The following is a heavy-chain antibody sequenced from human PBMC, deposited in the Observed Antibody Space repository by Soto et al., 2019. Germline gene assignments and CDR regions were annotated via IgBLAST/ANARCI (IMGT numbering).Heavy chain of an antibody. CDR2: IYPGDSDT. D-gene: IGHD2-2*02. Sequence: GESLKISCKGSGYSFISYWIGWVRQMPGKGLEWMGIIYPGDSDTRYSPSFQGQVTISADKSISTAYLQWSSLKASDTAMYYCTRLGGWGHCTNTRCYTFDYWGQGTPVTVSS. CDR1: GYSFISYW. CDR3: TRLGGWGHCTNTRCYTFDY. J-gene: IGHJ4*02. V-gene: IGHV5-51*01.